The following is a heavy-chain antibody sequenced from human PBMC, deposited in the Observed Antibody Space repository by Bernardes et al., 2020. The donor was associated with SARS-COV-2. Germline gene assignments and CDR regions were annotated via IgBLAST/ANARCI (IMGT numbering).Heavy chain of an antibody. CDR3: ATAPPIFGVVRNYYYYYGMDV. CDR1: GYTLTELS. D-gene: IGHD3-3*01. Sequence: ASVKVSCKVSGYTLTELSMHWVRQAPGKGLEWMGGFDPEDGETIYAQKFQGRVTMTEDTSTDTAYMELSSLRSEDTAVYYCATAPPIFGVVRNYYYYYGMDVWGQGTTVTVSS. J-gene: IGHJ6*02. CDR2: FDPEDGET. V-gene: IGHV1-24*01.